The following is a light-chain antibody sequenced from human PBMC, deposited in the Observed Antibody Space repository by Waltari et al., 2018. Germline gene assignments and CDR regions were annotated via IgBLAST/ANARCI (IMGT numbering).Light chain of an antibody. V-gene: IGKV1-39*01. J-gene: IGKJ1*01. CDR1: QSIRNF. Sequence: DIQMTQSPSSLSASVGDRVTITCRASQSIRNFLNWYQQKPVKAPKLLIYAASSLQSGVPSRFSGSGSGTDFTLSISSLQPEDFATYYCQQSYITPWTFGQGTKVEI. CDR3: QQSYITPWT. CDR2: AAS.